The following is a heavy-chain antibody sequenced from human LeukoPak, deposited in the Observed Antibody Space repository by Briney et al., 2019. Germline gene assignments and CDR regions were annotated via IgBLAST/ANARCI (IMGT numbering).Heavy chain of an antibody. D-gene: IGHD6-6*01. Sequence: SETLSLTCTVSGGSISNYYWSWIRQPARKGLEWIGRIYTSGSTNYNPSLKSRVTMSVDTSKNQFSLRLDSVTAADTAVYYCARDVRRSSSSSNSYYYYMDVWGKGTTVTVSS. CDR2: IYTSGST. J-gene: IGHJ6*03. V-gene: IGHV4-4*07. CDR3: ARDVRRSSSSSNSYYYYMDV. CDR1: GGSISNYY.